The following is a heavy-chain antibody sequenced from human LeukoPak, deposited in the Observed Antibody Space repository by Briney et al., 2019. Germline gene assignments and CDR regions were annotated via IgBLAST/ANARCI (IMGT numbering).Heavy chain of an antibody. CDR1: GYTFTSYD. CDR3: ARGRGCSGGSCYLVDY. V-gene: IGHV1-8*01. CDR2: MNPNSGNT. J-gene: IGHJ4*02. D-gene: IGHD2-15*01. Sequence: GASVKVSCKASGYTFTSYDINWVRQATGQGLEWMGWMNPNSGNTGYAQKFQGRVTMTRNTSISTAYMELSSLRSEDTAVYYCARGRGCSGGSCYLVDYWGQGTLVTVSS.